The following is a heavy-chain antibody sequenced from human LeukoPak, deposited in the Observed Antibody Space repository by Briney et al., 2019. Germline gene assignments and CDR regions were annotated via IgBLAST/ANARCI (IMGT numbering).Heavy chain of an antibody. CDR1: GDSVSSNSAV. J-gene: IGHJ4*02. CDR3: TRGGAAAGFDY. V-gene: IGHV6-1*01. Sequence: SQTLSLTCAISGDSVSSNSAVWNWIRQSPSRGLEWLGRTYYRSNWYNDYALSVQGRITVNPDTSKNRFSLQLNSVTPEDTAVYYCTRGGAAAGFDYWGQGTLVTVSS. CDR2: TYYRSNWYN. D-gene: IGHD6-13*01.